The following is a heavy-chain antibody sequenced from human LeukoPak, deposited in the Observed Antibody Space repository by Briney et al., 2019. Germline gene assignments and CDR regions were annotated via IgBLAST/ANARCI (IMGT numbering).Heavy chain of an antibody. J-gene: IGHJ6*02. D-gene: IGHD3-3*01. CDR3: ASNYDFWSGYPYYYGMDV. Sequence: ASVNVSCKASGGTFSSYAISWVRQAPGQGLEWMGGIIPIFGTANYAQKFQGRVTITADESTSTAYMELSSLRSEDTAVYYCASNYDFWSGYPYYYGMDVWGQGTTVTVSS. V-gene: IGHV1-69*13. CDR1: GGTFSSYA. CDR2: IIPIFGTA.